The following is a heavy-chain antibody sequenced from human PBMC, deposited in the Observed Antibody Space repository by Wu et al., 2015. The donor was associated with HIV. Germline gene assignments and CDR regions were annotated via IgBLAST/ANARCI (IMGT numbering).Heavy chain of an antibody. CDR3: ARSGYYYDSSGYVAAFDI. D-gene: IGHD3-22*01. CDR2: LNPNSGGT. CDR1: GYTYNTYY. Sequence: QVQLVQSGPEVKRPGASVKVSCKASGYTYNTYYIHWLRQAPGQGLEWMGWLNPNSGGTKYAPKFQGRVTMTRDTSISTAYIELSGLTSDDTAVYDCARSGYYYDSSGYVAAFDIWGQGTMVTVSS. J-gene: IGHJ3*02. V-gene: IGHV1-2*02.